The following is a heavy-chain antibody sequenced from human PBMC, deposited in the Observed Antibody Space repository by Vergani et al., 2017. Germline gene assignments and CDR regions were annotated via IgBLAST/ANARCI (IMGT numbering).Heavy chain of an antibody. CDR2: ISGSGGST. CDR1: GFTFSSYS. V-gene: IGHV3-23*04. CDR3: AKVFWRGYYYYYGMDV. Sequence: EVQLVESGGGLVKPGGSLRLSCAASGFTFSSYSMNWVRQAPGKGLEWVSAISGSGGSTYYADSVKGRFTISRDNSKNTLYLQMNSLRAEDTAVYYCAKVFWRGYYYYYGMDVWGQGTTVTVSS. J-gene: IGHJ6*02. D-gene: IGHD3-3*01.